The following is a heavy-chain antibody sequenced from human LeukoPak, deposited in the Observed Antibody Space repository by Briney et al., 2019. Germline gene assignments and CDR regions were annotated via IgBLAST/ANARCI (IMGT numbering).Heavy chain of an antibody. CDR3: ARGILLWFGELLPWFDP. V-gene: IGHV4-34*01. Sequence: SETLSLTCAVYGGSFSGYYWSWIRQPPGKGLEWIGEINHSGSTNYNPSLKSRVTISVDTSKNQFSLKLSSVTAADTAVYYCARGILLWFGELLPWFDPWGHGTLVTVSS. CDR2: INHSGST. D-gene: IGHD3-10*01. CDR1: GGSFSGYY. J-gene: IGHJ5*02.